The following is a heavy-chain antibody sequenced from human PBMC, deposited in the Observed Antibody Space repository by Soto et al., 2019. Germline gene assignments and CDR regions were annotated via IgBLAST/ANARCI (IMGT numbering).Heavy chain of an antibody. CDR1: GYPFTSYS. J-gene: IGHJ4*02. CDR2: LNPSDGTT. CDR3: ARGQLVLDS. V-gene: IGHV1-46*01. Sequence: ASVKVSCKATGYPFTSYSFHWVRQAPGQGLELMGILNPSDGTTTYAQKFQGRVTMTRDTSTSTVYMDLSSLTSEDTAVYYCARGQLVLDSWGQGTLVTVS. D-gene: IGHD6-6*01.